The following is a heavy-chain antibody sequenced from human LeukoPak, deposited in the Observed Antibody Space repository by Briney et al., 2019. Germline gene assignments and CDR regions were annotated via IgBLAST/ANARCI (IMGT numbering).Heavy chain of an antibody. D-gene: IGHD6-19*01. Sequence: ASVNVSCKPSGYTFTGYYLHWVRQAPGQGLEWMGWINPNTGATISAQKFQGRVTMTRYTSINTAYMDLSRLTSDDTAVYYCARDRVGSGWPRPYYFENWGQGTLVTVSS. V-gene: IGHV1-2*02. CDR3: ARDRVGSGWPRPYYFEN. CDR1: GYTFTGYY. CDR2: INPNTGAT. J-gene: IGHJ4*02.